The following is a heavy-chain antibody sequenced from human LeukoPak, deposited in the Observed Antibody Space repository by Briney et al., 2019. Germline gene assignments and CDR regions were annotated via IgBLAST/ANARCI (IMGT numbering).Heavy chain of an antibody. V-gene: IGHV4-59*01. CDR3: ARALSIMVHFHY. Sequence: SETLSLTCTVSGDSISSYYLNWIRQPPGKGLEWIGYIYYSGSTNYNPSLKSRVTISVDTSKNQFSLNLSSVTAADTAVYYCARALSIMVHFHYWGQGTLVTVSS. D-gene: IGHD3-10*01. CDR2: IYYSGST. J-gene: IGHJ4*02. CDR1: GDSISSYY.